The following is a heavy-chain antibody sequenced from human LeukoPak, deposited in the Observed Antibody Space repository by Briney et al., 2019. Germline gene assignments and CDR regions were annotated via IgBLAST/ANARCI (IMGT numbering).Heavy chain of an antibody. V-gene: IGHV4-61*02. J-gene: IGHJ4*02. CDR2: IYTSGST. CDR3: ARGNVLLWFGELLYYFDY. CDR1: GGSVSSGSYY. D-gene: IGHD3-10*01. Sequence: PSETLSLTCTVSGGSVSSGSYYWSWIRQPAGKGLEWIGRIYTSGSTNYNPSLKSRVTMSVDTSKNQFSLKLSSVTAADTAVYYCARGNVLLWFGELLYYFDYWGQGTLVTVSS.